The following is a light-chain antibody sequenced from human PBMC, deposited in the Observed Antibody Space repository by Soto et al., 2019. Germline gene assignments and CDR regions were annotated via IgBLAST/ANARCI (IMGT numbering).Light chain of an antibody. J-gene: IGKJ1*01. CDR1: QTVNSNF. CDR3: QQSGDTPT. CDR2: GVS. V-gene: IGKV3-20*01. Sequence: EVVLTQSPGTLSLSPGERATLYCRSSQTVNSNFLAWYQQKPGQAPRLLISGVSNRATGIPDRFSGSGSGTDITLTISRLEPEDFAVYYCQQSGDTPTFGQGTKVDIK.